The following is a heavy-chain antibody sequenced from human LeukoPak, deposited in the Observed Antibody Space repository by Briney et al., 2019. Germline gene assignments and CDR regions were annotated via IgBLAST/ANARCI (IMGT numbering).Heavy chain of an antibody. CDR2: INYSGST. V-gene: IGHV4-59*08. Sequence: SETLSLTCTVSGGSITSYYWSWIRQPPGKGLEWIGYINYSGSTNYNPSLKSRVTISVDTSKNQFSLKLSSVTAADTAVYYCARHSQYQLLYFDYWGQGTLVTVSS. J-gene: IGHJ4*02. D-gene: IGHD2-2*01. CDR3: ARHSQYQLLYFDY. CDR1: GGSITSYY.